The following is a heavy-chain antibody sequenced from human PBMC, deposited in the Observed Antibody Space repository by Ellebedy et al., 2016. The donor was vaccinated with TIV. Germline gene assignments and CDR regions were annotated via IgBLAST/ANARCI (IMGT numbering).Heavy chain of an antibody. CDR3: VKARDGGGSVGY. J-gene: IGHJ4*02. V-gene: IGHV3-66*01. D-gene: IGHD5-24*01. Sequence: PGGSLRLSCAASGFTVSYNYMSWVRQAPGKGLEWVSVIHSSGRTHYAHSVKGRFTISRDHSKNTLYLQVDNLRAEDTAVYYCVKARDGGGSVGYWGQGTLVTVSS. CDR2: IHSSGRT. CDR1: GFTVSYNY.